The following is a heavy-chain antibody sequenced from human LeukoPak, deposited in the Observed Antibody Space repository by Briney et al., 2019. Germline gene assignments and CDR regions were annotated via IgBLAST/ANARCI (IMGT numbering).Heavy chain of an antibody. D-gene: IGHD2-2*01. V-gene: IGHV4-39*01. CDR3: ARPLGYCSSTSCPTDWFDP. CDR2: IYYSGST. J-gene: IGHJ5*02. Sequence: SETLSLTCTVSGGSIRTSSYYWGWIRQPPGKGLEWIGSIYYSGSTYYNPSLKSRVTISVDTSKNQFSLKLSSVTAADTAVYYCARPLGYCSSTSCPTDWFDPWGQGTLVTVSS. CDR1: GGSIRTSSYY.